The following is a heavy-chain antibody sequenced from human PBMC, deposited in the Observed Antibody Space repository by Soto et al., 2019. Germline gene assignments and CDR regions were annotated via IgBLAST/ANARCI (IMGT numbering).Heavy chain of an antibody. CDR1: GYTFTTYG. V-gene: IGHV1-18*04. J-gene: IGHJ6*02. D-gene: IGHD1-1*01. Sequence: AAVKVSCKASGYTFTTYGISWVRQAPGQGLEWMGWISPYNGTTKYAEKFQGEMTMTTDTATSTAYMDLRSLRSDDTAVYYCARDGERDTGLNFYYYLHGMDAWGQGTRVTVSS. CDR3: ARDGERDTGLNFYYYLHGMDA. CDR2: ISPYNGTT.